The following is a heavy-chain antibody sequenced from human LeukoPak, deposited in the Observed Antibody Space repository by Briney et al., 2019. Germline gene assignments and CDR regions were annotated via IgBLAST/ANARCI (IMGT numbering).Heavy chain of an antibody. CDR3: ARDDIHYYDNSGGN. CDR1: GGSISSYY. J-gene: IGHJ4*02. Sequence: SETLSLTCTVSGGSISSYYWSWLRQPAGKGLDWIGRIYTRGSTNYNPSLKSRVTMSVDTSKNQFSLKLISVTAADTAVYYCARDDIHYYDNSGGNWGQGTLVTFSS. D-gene: IGHD3-22*01. CDR2: IYTRGST. V-gene: IGHV4-4*07.